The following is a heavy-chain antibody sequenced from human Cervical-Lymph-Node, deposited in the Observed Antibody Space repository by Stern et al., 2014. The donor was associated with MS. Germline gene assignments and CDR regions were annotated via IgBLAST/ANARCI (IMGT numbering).Heavy chain of an antibody. CDR2: INQDGSET. V-gene: IGHV3-7*01. CDR1: GFTFSSYW. J-gene: IGHJ4*02. D-gene: IGHD2-2*02. CDR3: ARPYCSSITSCYIGSWDY. Sequence: EVQLVQSGGGLVQPGGSLRLSCAASGFTFSSYWMSWVRQAPGKGLEWVANINQDGSETYYVDSVKGRFTISRDNAKRSLYLQMNSLRAEDTAVYYCARPYCSSITSCYIGSWDYWGQGTLVPVSS.